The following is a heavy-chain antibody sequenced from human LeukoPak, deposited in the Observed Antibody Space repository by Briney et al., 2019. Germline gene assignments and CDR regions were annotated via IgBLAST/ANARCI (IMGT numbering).Heavy chain of an antibody. CDR3: AKWRTGDSYGYEY. V-gene: IGHV3-7*01. CDR1: GFTISSSW. D-gene: IGHD5-18*01. Sequence: GGSLRLSCAASGFTISSSWMSWVRQAPGKGLEWVANIKKDGSEKIYVDSVKGRFTISRDNAKESLYLQMNSLRAEDTAVYYRAKWRTGDSYGYEYWGQGTLVTVSS. CDR2: IKKDGSEK. J-gene: IGHJ4*02.